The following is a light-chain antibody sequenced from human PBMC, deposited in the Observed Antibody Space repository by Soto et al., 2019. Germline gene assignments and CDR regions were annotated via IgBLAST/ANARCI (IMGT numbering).Light chain of an antibody. J-gene: IGKJ2*01. V-gene: IGKV3-20*01. CDR3: QQYDRSPVT. CDR1: QTISSNY. CDR2: GAA. Sequence: IVLTQSPGTLSLSPGERATLSCRASQTISSNYLDWYQQRPGLATRLLFYGAASRATGIPDRFSGSGSGTDFTLTISRLEPEDFAVYSCQQYDRSPVTFGQGTQLEIK.